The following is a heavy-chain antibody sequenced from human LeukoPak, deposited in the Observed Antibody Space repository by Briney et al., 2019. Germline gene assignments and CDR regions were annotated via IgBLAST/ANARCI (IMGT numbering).Heavy chain of an antibody. D-gene: IGHD1-26*01. V-gene: IGHV1-3*01. CDR3: ARDSELRYFDY. Sequence: ASVKVSCKASGGTFSSYAISWVRQAPGQGLEWMGWINAGNGNTKYSQKFQGRVTITRDTSASTAYMELSSLRSEDTAVYYCARDSELRYFDYWGQGTLVTVSS. CDR1: GGTFSSYA. CDR2: INAGNGNT. J-gene: IGHJ4*02.